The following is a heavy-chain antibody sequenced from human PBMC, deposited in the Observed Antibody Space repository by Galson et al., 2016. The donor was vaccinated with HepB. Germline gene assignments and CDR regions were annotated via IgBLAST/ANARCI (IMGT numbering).Heavy chain of an antibody. Sequence: QSGAEVKKPGESLKISRKASGYSFTTCWIGWVRQVPGKGLEWVGIIYPGDSDTRYSPSFQGQVTISADRSISTAYLQWSSLEASDTAMYYCARRKNYAPDYWGQGTLVTVSS. V-gene: IGHV5-51*01. CDR2: IYPGDSDT. CDR3: ARRKNYAPDY. D-gene: IGHD1-7*01. CDR1: GYSFTTCW. J-gene: IGHJ4*02.